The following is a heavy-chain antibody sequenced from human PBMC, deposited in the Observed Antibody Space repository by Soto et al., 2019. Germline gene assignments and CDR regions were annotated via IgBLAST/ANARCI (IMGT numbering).Heavy chain of an antibody. CDR2: IYYSGST. J-gene: IGHJ6*02. D-gene: IGHD5-18*01. V-gene: IGHV4-59*01. CDR1: GGSISSYY. CDR3: ARVQRGYSYYYGMDV. Sequence: SETLSLTCTVSGGSISSYYWSWIRQPPGKGLEWIGYIYYSGSTNYNPSLKSRVTISVDTSKNQFSLKLSSVTAADTAVYYCARVQRGYSYYYGMDVWGQGTTVTVSS.